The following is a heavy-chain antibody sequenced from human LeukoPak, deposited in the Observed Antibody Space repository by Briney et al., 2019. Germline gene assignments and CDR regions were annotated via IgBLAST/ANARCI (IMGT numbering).Heavy chain of an antibody. CDR1: GFTFSSYA. V-gene: IGHV3-23*01. CDR3: AKVPKYYDFWSGYPHFDY. Sequence: PGGSLRLSCAASGFTFSSYAMSWVRQAPGKGLEWVSAISGSGGSTYYADSVKGRFTISRDNSKNTLYLQMNSLRAEDTAVYYCAKVPKYYDFWSGYPHFDYWGQGTLVTVSS. D-gene: IGHD3-3*01. J-gene: IGHJ4*02. CDR2: ISGSGGST.